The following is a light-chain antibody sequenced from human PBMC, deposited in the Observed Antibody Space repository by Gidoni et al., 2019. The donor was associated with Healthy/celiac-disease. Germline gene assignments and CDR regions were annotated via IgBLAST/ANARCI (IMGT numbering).Light chain of an antibody. V-gene: IGKV2-28*01. CDR2: LGS. CDR3: MQALQTPYS. CDR1: QSLLHSNVYNY. Sequence: DLVMTQSPLSLPVTPGAPASISCRSSQSLLHSNVYNYLDWYLQKPGQSPQLLIYLGSNRASGVPDRFSGSGSGTDFTLKISRVEAEDVGVYYCMQALQTPYSFXQXTKLEIK. J-gene: IGKJ2*03.